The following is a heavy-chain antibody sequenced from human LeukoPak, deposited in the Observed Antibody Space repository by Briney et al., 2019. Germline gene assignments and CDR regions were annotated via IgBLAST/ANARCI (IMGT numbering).Heavy chain of an antibody. CDR1: GGSISSGGYS. V-gene: IGHV4-30-2*01. Sequence: SETLSLTCAVWGGSISSGGYSWRWIRQPPGRGLGWIGYIYHSGSTYYNPSLKSRVTISVDRSKNQFSLKLSSVTAADTAVYYWARGARGAIDYWAQGTLVSVSS. CDR3: ARGARGAIDY. CDR2: IYHSGST. J-gene: IGHJ4*02. D-gene: IGHD1-26*01.